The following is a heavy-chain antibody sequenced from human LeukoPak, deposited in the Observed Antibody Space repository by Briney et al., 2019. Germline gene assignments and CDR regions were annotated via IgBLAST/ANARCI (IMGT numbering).Heavy chain of an antibody. D-gene: IGHD5-24*01. Sequence: ASVKVSCKASGYTFPSFGTSWVRQAPGQGLEWMGWISAYNGNTNYAQQLQGRVTMTTDTSTSTAYMELRSLRSDDTAVYYCAREGLSRDGYNLNYYYYYMDVWGKGTTVTVSS. CDR2: ISAYNGNT. CDR1: GYTFPSFG. CDR3: AREGLSRDGYNLNYYYYYMDV. J-gene: IGHJ6*03. V-gene: IGHV1-18*01.